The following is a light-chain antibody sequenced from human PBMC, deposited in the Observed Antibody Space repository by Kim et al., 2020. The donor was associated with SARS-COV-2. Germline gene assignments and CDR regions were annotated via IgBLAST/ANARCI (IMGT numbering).Light chain of an antibody. Sequence: LSPGDRATLSGRASQSISTYYLAWYQQKPGQAPRLLIYGASTRATGIPDRFSGSASGTEFTLTISRLEPEDFAVYYCQQYGSSPFTFGQGTKLEI. CDR1: QSISTYY. J-gene: IGKJ2*01. CDR2: GAS. CDR3: QQYGSSPFT. V-gene: IGKV3-20*01.